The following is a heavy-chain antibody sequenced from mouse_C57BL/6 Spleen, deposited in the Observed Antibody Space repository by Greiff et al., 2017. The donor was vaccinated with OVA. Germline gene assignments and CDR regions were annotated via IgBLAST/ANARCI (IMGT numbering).Heavy chain of an antibody. Sequence: EVQLQQSGPELVKPGASVKISCKASGYSFTDYNMNWVKQSNGKSLEWIGVINPNYVTTSYNQKFKGKATLTVDQSSSTAYMQLNSLTSEDSAVYYCARGGYYGSSYGAMDYWGQGTSVTVSS. CDR3: ARGGYYGSSYGAMDY. CDR2: INPNYVTT. D-gene: IGHD1-1*01. V-gene: IGHV1-39*01. J-gene: IGHJ4*01. CDR1: GYSFTDYN.